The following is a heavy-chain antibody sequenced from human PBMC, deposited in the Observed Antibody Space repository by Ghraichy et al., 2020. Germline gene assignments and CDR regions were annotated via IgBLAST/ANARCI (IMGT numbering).Heavy chain of an antibody. D-gene: IGHD1-1*01. CDR1: GFTFSDYY. Sequence: GGSLRLSCAVSGFTFSDYYMDWVRQAPGKGLECVGRSRSKDNSYFTEYVASVKGRFTISRDESTNTLYLQMNSLKTEDTAVYFCARGGTSITGTIDYWGQGTLVTVSS. CDR2: SRSKDNSYFT. CDR3: ARGGTSITGTIDY. V-gene: IGHV3-72*01. J-gene: IGHJ4*02.